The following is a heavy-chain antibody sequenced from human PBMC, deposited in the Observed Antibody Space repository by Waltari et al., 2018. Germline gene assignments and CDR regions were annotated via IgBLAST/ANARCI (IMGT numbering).Heavy chain of an antibody. CDR1: GGSISSYY. J-gene: IGHJ6*03. V-gene: IGHV4-59*01. Sequence: QVQLQESGPGLVKPSETLSLTCTVSGGSISSYYWSWIRQPPGKGLEWIGYIYYSGSTNYNPALKSRVTIAVATSKNQFSLKLSSVTAADTAVYYCARVRGDTAMVRGLYYMDVWGKGTTVTVSS. CDR2: IYYSGST. D-gene: IGHD5-18*01. CDR3: ARVRGDTAMVRGLYYMDV.